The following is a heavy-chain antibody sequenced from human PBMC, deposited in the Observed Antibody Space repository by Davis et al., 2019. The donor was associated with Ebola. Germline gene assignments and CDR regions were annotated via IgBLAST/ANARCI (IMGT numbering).Heavy chain of an antibody. CDR1: GFTFDTYA. Sequence: GGSLRLSCAASGFTFDTYAMHWVRQAPGKGLEWVSGISWNSETIIYADSVKGRFTISRDNAKNSLYLQMNSLRVEDTAFYYCAARYCSSTKCQAFEYGGQGTLVTVSS. CDR3: AARYCSSTKCQAFEY. D-gene: IGHD2-2*01. J-gene: IGHJ4*02. CDR2: ISWNSETI. V-gene: IGHV3-9*01.